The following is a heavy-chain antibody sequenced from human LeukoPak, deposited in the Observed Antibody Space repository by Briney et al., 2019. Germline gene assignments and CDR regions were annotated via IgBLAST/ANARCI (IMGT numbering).Heavy chain of an antibody. CDR3: ARDRYGDYSIDY. D-gene: IGHD4-17*01. J-gene: IGHJ4*02. Sequence: GGSLRLSCAASGFTFSSYWMSWVRQAPGKGLEWVSSISSSTSYIYYADSVKGRFTISRDNAKNSLYLQMNSLRAEDTAVYYCARDRYGDYSIDYWGQGTLVTVSS. V-gene: IGHV3-21*01. CDR1: GFTFSSYW. CDR2: ISSSTSYI.